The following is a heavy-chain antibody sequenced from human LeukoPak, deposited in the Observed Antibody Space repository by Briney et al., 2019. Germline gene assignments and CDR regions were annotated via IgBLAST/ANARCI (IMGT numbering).Heavy chain of an antibody. CDR1: GGSISSYY. J-gene: IGHJ5*02. D-gene: IGHD3-10*01. CDR3: ARDLVGFGDRTPLNWFDP. V-gene: IGHV4-4*07. CDR2: IYTSGST. Sequence: SETLSLTCTVSGGSISSYYWSWIRQPAGKGLEWIGRIYTSGSTNYNPSLKSRVTMSVDTSKNQFSPKLSSVTAADTAVYYCARDLVGFGDRTPLNWFDPWGQGTLVTVSS.